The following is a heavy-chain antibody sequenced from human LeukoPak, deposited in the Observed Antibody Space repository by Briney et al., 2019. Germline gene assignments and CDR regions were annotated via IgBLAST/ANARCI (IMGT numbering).Heavy chain of an antibody. J-gene: IGHJ4*02. CDR2: LYRGGST. V-gene: IGHV3-53*01. Sequence: GGSLRLSCAASGFTVSSNYMTWVRQAPGKGLEWVSVLYRGGSTYYADSVKGRFTISGDNSKNTLYLQMNSLRAEDTAVYYCARGAAGTDQGFDYWGQGTLVTVSS. CDR3: ARGAAGTDQGFDY. D-gene: IGHD6-13*01. CDR1: GFTVSSNY.